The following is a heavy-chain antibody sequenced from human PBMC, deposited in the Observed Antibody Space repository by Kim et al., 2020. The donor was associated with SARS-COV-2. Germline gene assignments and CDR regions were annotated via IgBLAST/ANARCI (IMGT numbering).Heavy chain of an antibody. CDR1: GGSFKSDT. CDR3: ARDQDFSLQY. CDR2: IIPVFRTA. V-gene: IGHV1-69*13. Sequence: SVKVSCKASGGSFKSDTLTWVRQVPGQGLEWMGGIIPVFRTASYSQKFQGRLTITADESTTTSFMELTSLTADDTAIYFCARDQDFSLQYWGQGTLITVSS. J-gene: IGHJ4*02.